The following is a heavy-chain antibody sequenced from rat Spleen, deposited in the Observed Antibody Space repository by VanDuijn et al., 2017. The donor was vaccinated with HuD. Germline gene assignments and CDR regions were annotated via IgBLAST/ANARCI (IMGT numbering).Heavy chain of an antibody. CDR1: GFTFSNYY. V-gene: IGHV5-27*01. Sequence: EVQLVESGGGLVQPGRSLKLSCAASGFTFSNYYMAWVRQAPTTGLVWVAYISAGGDNTYSRDSVKGRFTISRDNAKSTLYLQLDSLRSEDTATYYCTTDTFYDGTYYPGGFDYWGQGVMVTVSS. D-gene: IGHD1-12*02. J-gene: IGHJ2*01. CDR2: ISAGGDNT. CDR3: TTDTFYDGTYYPGGFDY.